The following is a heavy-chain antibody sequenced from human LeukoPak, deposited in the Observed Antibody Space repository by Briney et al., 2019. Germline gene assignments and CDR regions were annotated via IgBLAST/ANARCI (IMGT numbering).Heavy chain of an antibody. CDR3: XXXMRDPPAYYFDY. V-gene: IGHV3-30*03. J-gene: IGHJ4*02. CDR1: GFDFRNFG. Sequence: GGSLRLSCEAFGFDFRNFGMHWVRQAPGKGLEWVAVISFDGSDKYYVDSVKGRFTISRDNSRNTLYLQMNSLRVEDRAVYYCXXXMRDPPAYYFDYWGQGTLVTVSS. CDR2: ISFDGSDK.